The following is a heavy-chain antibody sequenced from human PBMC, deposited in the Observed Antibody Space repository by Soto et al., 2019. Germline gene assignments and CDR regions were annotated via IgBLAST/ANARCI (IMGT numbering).Heavy chain of an antibody. V-gene: IGHV3-30-3*01. CDR2: ISYDGSNK. Sequence: GGSLRLSCAASGFTFSSYAMHWVRQAPGKGLEWVAVISYDGSNKYYADSVKGRFTISRDNSKNTLYLQMNSLRAEDTAVYYCARDFGGRGYSYTLDYWGQGTLVTVSS. CDR1: GFTFSSYA. CDR3: ARDFGGRGYSYTLDY. J-gene: IGHJ4*02. D-gene: IGHD5-18*01.